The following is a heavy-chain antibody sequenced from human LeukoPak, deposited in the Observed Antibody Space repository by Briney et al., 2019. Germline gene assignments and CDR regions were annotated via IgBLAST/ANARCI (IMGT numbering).Heavy chain of an antibody. J-gene: IGHJ4*02. D-gene: IGHD3-16*01. Sequence: AGGSLRLSCAASGFTFSRSAMTWVRQGPGTGLEFVASIIYSGGATYYADSVKGRFTISRDNAKNSLYLHMTSLRAEDTAVYYCARELRTFDSWGQGTLVTVSS. CDR3: ARELRTFDS. V-gene: IGHV3-23*01. CDR2: IIYSGGAT. CDR1: GFTFSRSA.